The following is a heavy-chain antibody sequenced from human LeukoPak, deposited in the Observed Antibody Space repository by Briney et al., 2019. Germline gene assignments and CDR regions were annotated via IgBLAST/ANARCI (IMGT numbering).Heavy chain of an antibody. CDR1: GGSISSGDYY. V-gene: IGHV4-30-4*01. Sequence: SQTLSLTRTVSGGSISSGDYYWSWIRQPPGKGLEWIGYIYYSGSTYYNPSLKSRVTISVDTSKNQFSLKLSSVTAADTAVYYCARYVDTAMVTAFDIWGQGTMVTVSS. CDR3: ARYVDTAMVTAFDI. J-gene: IGHJ3*02. D-gene: IGHD5-18*01. CDR2: IYYSGST.